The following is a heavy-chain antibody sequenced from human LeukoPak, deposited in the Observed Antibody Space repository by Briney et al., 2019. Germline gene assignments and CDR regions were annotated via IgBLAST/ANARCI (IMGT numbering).Heavy chain of an antibody. Sequence: GGSLRLSCAASGFTFSSYEMNWVRQAPGKGLEWVSYISSSGSTIYYADSVKGRFTISRDNTKNSLYLQMNSLRAEDTAVYYCARDRGTPYIVATDYWGQGTLVTVSS. CDR2: ISSSGSTI. V-gene: IGHV3-48*03. D-gene: IGHD5-12*01. CDR1: GFTFSSYE. CDR3: ARDRGTPYIVATDY. J-gene: IGHJ4*02.